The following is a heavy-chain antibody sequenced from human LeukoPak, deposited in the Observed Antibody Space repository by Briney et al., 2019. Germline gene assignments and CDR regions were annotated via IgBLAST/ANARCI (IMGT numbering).Heavy chain of an antibody. V-gene: IGHV3-21*01. D-gene: IGHD3-3*01. Sequence: GGSLRLSCAASGFTFSSYSMNWVRQAPGKGLEWVSSISSSSSYMYYADSVKGRFTISRDNAKNSLYLQMNSLRAEDTAVYYCARDFKDSTYYDFWSGSMDVWGKGTTVTVSS. CDR1: GFTFSSYS. CDR2: ISSSSSYM. J-gene: IGHJ6*04. CDR3: ARDFKDSTYYDFWSGSMDV.